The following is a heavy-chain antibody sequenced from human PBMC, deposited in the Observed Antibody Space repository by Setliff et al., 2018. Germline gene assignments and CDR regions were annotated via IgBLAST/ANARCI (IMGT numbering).Heavy chain of an antibody. V-gene: IGHV4-39*01. CDR3: ASNALPHYDYSNYEGLYDY. Sequence: SETLSLTCTVSGGSISSSSYYWGWIRQPPGKGLEWIGSIYYSGSTYYNPSLKSRVTISVDTSKNQFSLKLSSVTAADTAVYYCASNALPHYDYSNYEGLYDYWGQGTLVTVSS. J-gene: IGHJ4*02. CDR1: GGSISSSSYY. D-gene: IGHD4-4*01. CDR2: IYYSGST.